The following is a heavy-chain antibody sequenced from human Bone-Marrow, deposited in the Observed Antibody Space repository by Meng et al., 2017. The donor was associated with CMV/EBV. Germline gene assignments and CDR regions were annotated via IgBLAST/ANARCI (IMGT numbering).Heavy chain of an antibody. CDR3: AKVRHDFWRNYEY. Sequence: CAYCGFTFSNDWMSWVRQAPGKGLEWVSSISGSGDNTYYADSVKGRFTISRDNSKNTLYVQMDSLRAEDTAVYYCAKVRHDFWRNYEYWGQGTLVTVSS. V-gene: IGHV3-23*01. CDR2: ISGSGDNT. J-gene: IGHJ4*02. D-gene: IGHD3/OR15-3a*01. CDR1: GFTFSNDW.